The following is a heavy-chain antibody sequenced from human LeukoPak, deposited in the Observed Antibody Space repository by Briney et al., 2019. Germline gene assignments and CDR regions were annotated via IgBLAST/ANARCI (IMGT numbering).Heavy chain of an antibody. CDR2: IKQDGSEK. J-gene: IGHJ4*02. D-gene: IGHD6-13*01. V-gene: IGHV3-7*05. CDR1: GFIYSSYW. Sequence: TGGSLRLSCAASGFIYSSYWMSWVRQAPGKGLEWVANIKQDGSEKSHVDSVEGRFTISRDNAKNSLYLQMNSLRAEDTAVYYCARGRYSSSWYDYSGQGTLVTVSS. CDR3: ARGRYSSSWYDY.